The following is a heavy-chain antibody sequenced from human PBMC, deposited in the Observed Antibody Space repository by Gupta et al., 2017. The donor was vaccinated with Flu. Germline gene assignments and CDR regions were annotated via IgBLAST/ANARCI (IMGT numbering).Heavy chain of an antibody. D-gene: IGHD3-10*01. CDR2: MNSSGTYT. J-gene: IGHJ3*02. Sequence: GLEWVSSMNSSGTYTYYADSVKGRFTISRDNAKSSLFLQMNSLRAEDTAVYYCAVASTVVRGRHAGVDIWGQGTMVTVSS. CDR3: AVASTVVRGRHAGVDI. V-gene: IGHV3-21*01.